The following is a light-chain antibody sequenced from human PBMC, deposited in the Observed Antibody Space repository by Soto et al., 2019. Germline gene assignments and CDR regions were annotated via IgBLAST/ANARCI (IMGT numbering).Light chain of an antibody. J-gene: IGLJ2*01. Sequence: QSVLTQPPSASGTPGQRVTISCSGSSSNIGSNTVNWYQQLPGTAPKLLIYSNNQRPSGVPDRFSGSKSGTSASLAISGLQSEEEADYYCAAWDDSLFHVVFGGGTKLTVL. CDR3: AAWDDSLFHVV. V-gene: IGLV1-44*01. CDR1: SSNIGSNT. CDR2: SNN.